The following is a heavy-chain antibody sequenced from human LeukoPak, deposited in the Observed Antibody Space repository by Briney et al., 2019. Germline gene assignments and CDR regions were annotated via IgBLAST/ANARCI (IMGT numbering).Heavy chain of an antibody. CDR2: IIPIFGTA. J-gene: IGHJ4*02. CDR1: GGTFSSYA. CDR3: ARDYYDSSGYYDPFDY. V-gene: IGHV1-69*13. Sequence: SVKVSCKASGGTFSSYAISWVRQAPGQGLEWMGGIIPIFGTANYAQKFQGRVTITADESTSTAYMELSSPRSEDTAVYYCARDYYDSSGYYDPFDYWGQGTLVTVSS. D-gene: IGHD3-22*01.